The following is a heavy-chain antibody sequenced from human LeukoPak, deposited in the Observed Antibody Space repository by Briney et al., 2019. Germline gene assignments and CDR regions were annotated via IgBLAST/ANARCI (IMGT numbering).Heavy chain of an antibody. Sequence: PGGSLRLSCVASGFTVSSNYMSWVRQAPGKGVEWVSVIYSSGTTYYADSVKGRFTISRDNSKNTLYLQMNSLRAEDTAVYYCARSTPPIGRSTYYFDYWGQGTLVTVSS. CDR2: IYSSGTT. CDR1: GFTVSSNY. J-gene: IGHJ4*02. V-gene: IGHV3-53*01. D-gene: IGHD1-1*01. CDR3: ARSTPPIGRSTYYFDY.